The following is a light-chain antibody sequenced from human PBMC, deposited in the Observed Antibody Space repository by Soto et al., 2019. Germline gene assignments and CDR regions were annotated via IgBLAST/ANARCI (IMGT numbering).Light chain of an antibody. J-gene: IGKJ1*01. CDR1: QSVSSSY. V-gene: IGKV3-20*01. CDR2: GAS. CDR3: QQYDSSSWT. Sequence: EIVLTQSPGTLFLSPGERATLSCRASQSVSSSYLAWYQQKPGQAPRFLIYGASSRATGIPDRFSGSGSGTDFTLTISRLEPEDFAVYYCQQYDSSSWTFGQGTKV.